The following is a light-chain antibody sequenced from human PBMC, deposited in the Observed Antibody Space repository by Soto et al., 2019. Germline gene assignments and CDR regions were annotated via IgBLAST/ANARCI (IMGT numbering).Light chain of an antibody. Sequence: EILMTQSPATLSLSPGESATLSCRASHRVSSYLAWYQQKPGQAPRLLIYGASTRATGIPARFSGSGSGTVFTLTISSLQSEDFAVYFCQQYNNWPFTFGGGTKVEIK. CDR2: GAS. CDR3: QQYNNWPFT. J-gene: IGKJ4*01. V-gene: IGKV3-15*01. CDR1: HRVSSY.